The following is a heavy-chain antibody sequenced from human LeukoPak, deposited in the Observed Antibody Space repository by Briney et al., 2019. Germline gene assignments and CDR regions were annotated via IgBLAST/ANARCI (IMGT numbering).Heavy chain of an antibody. CDR1: GYTFTSYD. CDR3: ATGGPYSSSWYSNYYYYYGMDV. Sequence: GASVKVSCTASGYTFTSYDINWVRQATRQGLEWMGWMNPNSGNTGYAQKFQGRVTMTRNNSISTAYMELSSLRSEDTAVYYCATGGPYSSSWYSNYYYYYGMDVWGQGTTVTVSS. J-gene: IGHJ6*02. D-gene: IGHD6-13*01. V-gene: IGHV1-8*01. CDR2: MNPNSGNT.